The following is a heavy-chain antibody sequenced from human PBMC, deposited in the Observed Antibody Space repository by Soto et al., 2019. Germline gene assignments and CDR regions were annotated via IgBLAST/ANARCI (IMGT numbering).Heavy chain of an antibody. V-gene: IGHV4-39*01. D-gene: IGHD3-3*01. CDR2: IYYSGST. CDR1: GGSISSSSYY. Sequence: TLSLTCTVSGGSISSSSYYWGWILQPPVNLLELIGSIYYSGSTYYNPSLKSRVTISVDTSKNQFSLKLSSVTAADTAVYYCARHGGYYDFWSGYSKSDYFDYWGQGTLVTVSS. J-gene: IGHJ4*02. CDR3: ARHGGYYDFWSGYSKSDYFDY.